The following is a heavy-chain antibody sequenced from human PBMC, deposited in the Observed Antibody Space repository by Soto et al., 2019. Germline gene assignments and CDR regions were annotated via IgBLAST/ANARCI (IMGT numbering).Heavy chain of an antibody. D-gene: IGHD1-26*01. Sequence: GESLKISCKGSGYSFTSYWIGWVRQMPGKGLEWMGIIYPGDSDTRYSPSFQGQVTISADKSISTAYLQWSSLKASDTAVYYCARDDSGFSGSHYIDYFNYWGQGALVTVSS. CDR2: IYPGDSDT. CDR1: GYSFTSYW. CDR3: ARDDSGFSGSHYIDYFNY. V-gene: IGHV5-51*01. J-gene: IGHJ4*02.